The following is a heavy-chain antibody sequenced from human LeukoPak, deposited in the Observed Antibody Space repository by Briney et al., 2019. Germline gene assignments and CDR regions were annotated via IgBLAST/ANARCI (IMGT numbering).Heavy chain of an antibody. CDR1: GFTFSSHW. J-gene: IGHJ5*02. D-gene: IGHD1-26*01. CDR3: AMGVLFNWFDP. V-gene: IGHV3-30*03. Sequence: GGSLRLSCAASGFTFSSHWMSWVRQAPGKGLEWVAVISYDGSNKYYADSVKGRFTISRDNSKNTLYLQMNSLRAEDTAVYYCAMGVLFNWFDPWGQGTLVTVSS. CDR2: ISYDGSNK.